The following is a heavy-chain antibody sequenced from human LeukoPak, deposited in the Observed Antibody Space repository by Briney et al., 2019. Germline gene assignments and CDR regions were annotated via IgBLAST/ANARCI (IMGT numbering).Heavy chain of an antibody. Sequence: NPGGSLRLSCAASGFTFSDAWMSWVRQAPGKGLEWVGRIKNKIRGETTDYAASVKDRFTISRDDSKNTLYLQMSSLRTEDTAVYYCTTSSIGYTYAAYWGQGTLVTVSS. CDR3: TTSSIGYTYAAY. CDR1: GFTFSDAW. V-gene: IGHV3-15*01. CDR2: IKNKIRGETT. D-gene: IGHD3-22*01. J-gene: IGHJ4*02.